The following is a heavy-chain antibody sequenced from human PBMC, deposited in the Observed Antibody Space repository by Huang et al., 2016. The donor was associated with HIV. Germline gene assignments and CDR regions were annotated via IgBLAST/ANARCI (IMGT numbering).Heavy chain of an antibody. Sequence: QVQLVESGGGVVQPGGSLRLSCTASGFTFGSFGMHWVRQAPGKGLEWVAFIRYDGNNYYYADPVRGRFTISRDNSKDTLYLQMNRLRPDDSAVYYCAKDLTYTFGRHFDYWGRGTLVTVSS. D-gene: IGHD3-3*01. CDR2: IRYDGNNY. J-gene: IGHJ4*02. CDR1: GFTFGSFG. V-gene: IGHV3-30*02. CDR3: AKDLTYTFGRHFDY.